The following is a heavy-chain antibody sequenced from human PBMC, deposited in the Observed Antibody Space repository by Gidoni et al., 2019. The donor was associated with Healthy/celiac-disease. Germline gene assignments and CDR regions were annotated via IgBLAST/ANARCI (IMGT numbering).Heavy chain of an antibody. J-gene: IGHJ4*02. CDR2: INPSGGST. Sequence: QVQLVQSGAEVKKPGASVKVSCKASGYTFTSHYMHWVRQAPGQGLEWMGIINPSGGSTSYAQKFQGRVTMTRDTSTSTVYMELSSLRSEDTAVHYCARDLAPLWFGDLTVGYWGQGTLVTVSS. V-gene: IGHV1-46*01. CDR1: GYTFTSHY. CDR3: ARDLAPLWFGDLTVGY. D-gene: IGHD3-10*01.